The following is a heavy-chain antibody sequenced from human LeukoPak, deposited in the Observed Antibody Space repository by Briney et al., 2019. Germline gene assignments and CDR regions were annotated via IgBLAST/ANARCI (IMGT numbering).Heavy chain of an antibody. V-gene: IGHV4-4*07. D-gene: IGHD3-10*01. CDR2: IYTSGYT. CDR1: GGSISSYY. J-gene: IGHJ6*02. CDR3: ARDRKGRITMVRGAWTDYYGMDV. Sequence: SETLTLTCTVSGGSISSYYWIWIRQPAGKGLEWIGRIYTSGYTNYNPSLKSPVTMSVDTSKNQFSLKLSSVAAADTAVYYCARDRKGRITMVRGAWTDYYGMDVWGQGTTVTVSS.